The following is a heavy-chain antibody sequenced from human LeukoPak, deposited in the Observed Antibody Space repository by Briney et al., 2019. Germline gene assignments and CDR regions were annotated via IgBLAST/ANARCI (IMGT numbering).Heavy chain of an antibody. Sequence: PSETLSLTCTMSGGSISPYYWSWIRQPPGKGLEWIAYIFHSGTTKYNPSLKSRVTISVDRSKNQFSLKLSSVTVADTAVYYCARGVVGAAFDYWGQGSLVTVSS. CDR2: IFHSGTT. CDR3: ARGVVGAAFDY. D-gene: IGHD1-26*01. V-gene: IGHV4-59*12. J-gene: IGHJ4*02. CDR1: GGSISPYY.